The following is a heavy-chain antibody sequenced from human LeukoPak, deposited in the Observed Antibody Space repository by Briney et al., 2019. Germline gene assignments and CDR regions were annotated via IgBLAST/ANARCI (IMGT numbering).Heavy chain of an antibody. V-gene: IGHV1-18*01. CDR3: ARDERQIASRNEYYFHY. D-gene: IGHD6-6*01. J-gene: IGHJ4*01. CDR1: GYAFRYDG. CDR2: ISAYNGNS. Sequence: GASVKVSCKALGYAFRYDGISWMRQAPGRGLEWMGCISAYNGNSHSAPRFNGRITMTTDTSTNTAYMELNSLTPDDTAVYYCARDERQIASRNEYYFHYWGHVTLVTVSS.